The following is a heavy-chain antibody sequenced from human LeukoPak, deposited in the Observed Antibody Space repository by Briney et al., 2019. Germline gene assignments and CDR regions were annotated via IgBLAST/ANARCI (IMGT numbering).Heavy chain of an antibody. D-gene: IGHD1-26*01. V-gene: IGHV3-11*04. J-gene: IGHJ6*03. CDR2: ISRSGSAI. CDR1: GFTFSDYY. CDR3: ARSPWDSRLYMDV. Sequence: GGSLRLSCAGSGFTFSDYYMSWIRQAPGKGLEWVSYISRSGSAIYYADSVKGRFTISRDNAKNSLYLQMNSLRVEDTAVYYCARSPWDSRLYMDVWGKGTTVTVSS.